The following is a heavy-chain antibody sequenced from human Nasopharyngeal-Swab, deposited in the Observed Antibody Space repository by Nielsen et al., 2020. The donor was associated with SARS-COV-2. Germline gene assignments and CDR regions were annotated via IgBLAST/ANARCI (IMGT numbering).Heavy chain of an antibody. V-gene: IGHV6-1*01. CDR2: TYYRSKWYN. CDR3: ARDGGGYSGYDYPLYYYYYMDV. D-gene: IGHD5-12*01. Sequence: WIRQFPSRGLEWLGRTYYRSKWYNDYAVSVKSRITINPDTSKNQFSLQLNSVTPEDTAVYYCARDGGGYSGYDYPLYYYYYMDVWGKGTTVTVSS. J-gene: IGHJ6*03.